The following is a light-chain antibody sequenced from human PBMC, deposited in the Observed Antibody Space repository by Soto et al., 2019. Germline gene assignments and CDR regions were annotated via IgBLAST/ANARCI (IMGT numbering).Light chain of an antibody. J-gene: IGLJ2*01. CDR2: EGT. CDR3: CLYSGSTVI. V-gene: IGLV2-23*01. CDR1: SSDVGGYSL. Sequence: QSALTQPASMSGSPGQSITVSCTGTSSDVGGYSLVSWYHQNPGKPPKLVIYEGTKRPSGVSNRLSGSKSGNTASLTISGLQAEDEGDYYCCLYSGSTVIFGGGTKVTVL.